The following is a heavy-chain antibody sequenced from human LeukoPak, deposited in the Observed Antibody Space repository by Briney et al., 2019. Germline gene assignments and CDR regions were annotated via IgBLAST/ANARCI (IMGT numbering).Heavy chain of an antibody. Sequence: PSETLSLTCAVYGGSFSGYCWSWIRQPPGKGLEWIGEINHSGSTNYNPSLKSRVTISVDTSKNQFSLKLCSVTAADTPVYYCARGGMATITPFDYWDQGTLVSVSS. V-gene: IGHV4-34*01. CDR1: GGSFSGYC. CDR2: INHSGST. D-gene: IGHD5-24*01. CDR3: ARGGMATITPFDY. J-gene: IGHJ4*02.